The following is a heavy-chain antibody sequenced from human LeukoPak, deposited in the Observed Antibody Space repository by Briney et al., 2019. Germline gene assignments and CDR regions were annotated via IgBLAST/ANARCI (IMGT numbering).Heavy chain of an antibody. V-gene: IGHV7-4-1*02. J-gene: IGHJ4*02. Sequence: ASVKVSCKASGYRFTTYAVNWVRQAPGQGLEWMGWISTDTGNPTYVQGFTGRFVFSLDTSVSTAYLQISSLKAEDTAVYYCARVSFDYWGQGTLVTVSS. CDR3: ARVSFDY. CDR2: ISTDTGNP. CDR1: GYRFTTYA.